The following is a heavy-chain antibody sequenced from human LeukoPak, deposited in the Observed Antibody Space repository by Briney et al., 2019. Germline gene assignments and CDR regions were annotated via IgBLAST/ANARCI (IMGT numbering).Heavy chain of an antibody. CDR2: IWYDGSNK. Sequence: PGGSLRLSCAASGFTFSSYGMHWVRQAPGKGLEWVEVIWYDGSNKYYADSVKGRFTISRDNSKNTLYLQMNSLRVEDTAVYYCARDSSSWALNDAFDIWGQGTMVTVSS. V-gene: IGHV3-33*01. J-gene: IGHJ3*02. CDR3: ARDSSSWALNDAFDI. CDR1: GFTFSSYG. D-gene: IGHD1-26*01.